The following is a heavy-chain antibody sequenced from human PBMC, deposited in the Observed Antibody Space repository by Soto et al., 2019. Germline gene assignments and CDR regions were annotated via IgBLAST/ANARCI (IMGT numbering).Heavy chain of an antibody. Sequence: QVQLQQWGAGLLKPSETLSLTCAVSGGSFSGYYWSLIRQPTGKGLEWIGEINHSGSTNYNPSLKSRVTIAVDTSKNQFSLKLSSVTAADTAVYYCARGGGYCGGDCYAGYYFDYWGQGTLVTVSS. D-gene: IGHD2-21*02. J-gene: IGHJ4*02. CDR3: ARGGGYCGGDCYAGYYFDY. V-gene: IGHV4-34*01. CDR2: INHSGST. CDR1: GGSFSGYY.